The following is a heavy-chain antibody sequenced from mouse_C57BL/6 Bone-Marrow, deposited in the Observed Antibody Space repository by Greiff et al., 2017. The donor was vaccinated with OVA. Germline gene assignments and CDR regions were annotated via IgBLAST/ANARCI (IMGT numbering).Heavy chain of an antibody. CDR3: AIGDYYGSSLDY. CDR2: IHPSASDT. CDR1: GYTFTSYW. J-gene: IGHJ2*01. D-gene: IGHD1-1*01. Sequence: QVQLQQPGAELVKPGASVKVSCKASGYTFTSYWMHWVKQRPGQGLEWIGRIHPSASDTNYNQKFKGKATLTVDKSSSTAYMQLSSLTSEDSAVYYCAIGDYYGSSLDYWGKGTTLTVSS. V-gene: IGHV1-74*01.